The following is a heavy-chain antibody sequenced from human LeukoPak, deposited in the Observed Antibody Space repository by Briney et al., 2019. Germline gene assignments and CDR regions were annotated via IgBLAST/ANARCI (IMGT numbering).Heavy chain of an antibody. Sequence: ASVKVSCKASEYNFISYYMHWVRQAPGQGLEWMGIINPSGGSTSYAQKFQDRVTMTRDTSTSTVYMELSNLKSEDTAVYYCAREDVVLVDAVRYQYYGMDVWGQGTTVTVSS. CDR3: AREDVVLVDAVRYQYYGMDV. J-gene: IGHJ6*02. D-gene: IGHD2-8*01. CDR1: EYNFISYY. CDR2: INPSGGST. V-gene: IGHV1-46*01.